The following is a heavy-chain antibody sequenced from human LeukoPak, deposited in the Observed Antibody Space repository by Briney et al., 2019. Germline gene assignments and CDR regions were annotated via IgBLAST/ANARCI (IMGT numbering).Heavy chain of an antibody. V-gene: IGHV1-8*01. CDR3: ARAPEYQLLYINYYYYGMDV. CDR1: GYTFTSYD. D-gene: IGHD2-2*02. J-gene: IGHJ6*02. Sequence: ASVKVSCKASGYTFTSYDINWVQQATGQGLEWMGWMNPNSGNTGYAQKFQGRVTMTRNTSISTAYMELSSLRSEDTAVYYCARAPEYQLLYINYYYYGMDVWGQGTTVTVSS. CDR2: MNPNSGNT.